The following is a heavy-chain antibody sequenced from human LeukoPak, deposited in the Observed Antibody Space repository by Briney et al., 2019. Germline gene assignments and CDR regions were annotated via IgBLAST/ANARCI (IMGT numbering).Heavy chain of an antibody. Sequence: GGSLRLSCVVSGFTFSSYWMSWVRQAPGKGLEWVANIKQDGSEKYYVDSVKGRFTISRDNANNSLYLQISSVRAEDTAVYDCARDRRSSGWFHYFDYWGQGTLVTVSS. CDR2: IKQDGSEK. J-gene: IGHJ4*02. CDR1: GFTFSSYW. V-gene: IGHV3-7*01. CDR3: ARDRRSSGWFHYFDY. D-gene: IGHD6-19*01.